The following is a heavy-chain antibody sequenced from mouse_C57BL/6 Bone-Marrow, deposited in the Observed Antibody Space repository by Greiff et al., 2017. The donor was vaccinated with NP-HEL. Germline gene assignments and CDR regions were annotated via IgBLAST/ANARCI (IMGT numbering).Heavy chain of an antibody. D-gene: IGHD1-1*01. CDR2: IYPRSGNT. V-gene: IGHV1-81*01. CDR1: GYTFTSYG. Sequence: QVQLQQSGAELARPGASVKLSCKASGYTFTSYGISWVKQRTGQGLEWIGEIYPRSGNTYYNEKFKGKATLTADKSSSTAYMELRSLTSEDSAVYFCAREGYYYGSSYVGYFDDWGQGTTLTVSS. CDR3: AREGYYYGSSYVGYFDD. J-gene: IGHJ2*01.